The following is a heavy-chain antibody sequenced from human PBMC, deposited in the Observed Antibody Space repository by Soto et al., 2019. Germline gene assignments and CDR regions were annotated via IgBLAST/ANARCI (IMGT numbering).Heavy chain of an antibody. Sequence: GVSLRLSFAASGFTFSSYGMHWVRQAPGKGLEWVAVIWYDGSNKYYADSVKGRFTISRDNSKNTLYLQMNSLRAEDTAVYYCARDAYYDSSGDPFNWGQGTLVTVSS. V-gene: IGHV3-33*01. CDR1: GFTFSSYG. CDR2: IWYDGSNK. D-gene: IGHD3-22*01. J-gene: IGHJ4*02. CDR3: ARDAYYDSSGDPFN.